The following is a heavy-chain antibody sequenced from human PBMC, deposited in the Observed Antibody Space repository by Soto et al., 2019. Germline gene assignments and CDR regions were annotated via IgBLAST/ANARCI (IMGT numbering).Heavy chain of an antibody. CDR3: AKVIPYGSGSYYNLDY. CDR1: GFTFSSYA. J-gene: IGHJ4*02. CDR2: ISGSGGST. V-gene: IGHV3-23*01. Sequence: EVQLLESGGGLVQPGGSLRLSCAASGFTFSSYAMSWVRQAPGKGLEWVSAISGSGGSTYYADSVKGRFTLSRDNSKNTLYLQMNSLRAEDTAVYYCAKVIPYGSGSYYNLDYWGQGTLVTVSS. D-gene: IGHD3-10*01.